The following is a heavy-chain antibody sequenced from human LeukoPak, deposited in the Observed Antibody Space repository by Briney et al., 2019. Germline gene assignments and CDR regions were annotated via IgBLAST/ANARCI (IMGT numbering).Heavy chain of an antibody. D-gene: IGHD3-22*01. V-gene: IGHV1-69*13. CDR1: GYTFTSYG. CDR3: ARSGDSSGYYYGERY. Sequence: SVKVSCKASGYTFTSYGISWVRQAPGQGLEWMGGIISILGTTKYAQKFQGRVTITADESTSTAYMELSSLRSEDTAVYYCARSGDSSGYYYGERYWGQGTLVTVSS. J-gene: IGHJ4*02. CDR2: IISILGTT.